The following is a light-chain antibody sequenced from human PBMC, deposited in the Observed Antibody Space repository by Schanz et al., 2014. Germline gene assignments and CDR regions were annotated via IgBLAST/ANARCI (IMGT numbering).Light chain of an antibody. CDR3: HQYINSPFT. CDR1: QSVTSKY. Sequence: PGERATLSCRASQSVTSKYLSWYQQIPGQAPRLLIYGTSNRASGIPERFTGSGSGTDFTLTINTLEPEDFAVYYCHQYINSPFTFGPGTKLDLK. J-gene: IGKJ3*01. CDR2: GTS. V-gene: IGKV3-20*01.